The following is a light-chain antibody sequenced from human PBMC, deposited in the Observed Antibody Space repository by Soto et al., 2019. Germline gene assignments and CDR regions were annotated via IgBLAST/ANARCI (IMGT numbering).Light chain of an antibody. CDR3: QHYQYFRFSSTWT. Sequence: EIVLTQSPGTLSLSPGERATLSCRASQSVTRDYLAWYQQKPGQAPRLLISAASSRATGIPDRFSGSGSGTDFTRTITRLEPEDFAVYYCQHYQYFRFSSTWTFGQGTRVEIK. CDR2: AAS. CDR1: QSVTRDY. J-gene: IGKJ1*01. V-gene: IGKV3-20*01.